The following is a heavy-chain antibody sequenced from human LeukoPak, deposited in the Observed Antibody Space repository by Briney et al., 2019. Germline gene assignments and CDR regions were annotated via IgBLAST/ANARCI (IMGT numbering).Heavy chain of an antibody. CDR3: ARDRSPEYSSSWYGLDP. V-gene: IGHV1-18*01. Sequence: GASVKVSCKASGYTFTSYGISWVRQAPGQGLEWMGWISAYNGNTNYAQKLQGRVNMTTDTSTSTAYIELRSLRYDDTAVYYCARDRSPEYSSSWYGLDPWGQGPLVTVSS. J-gene: IGHJ5*02. CDR2: ISAYNGNT. CDR1: GYTFTSYG. D-gene: IGHD6-13*01.